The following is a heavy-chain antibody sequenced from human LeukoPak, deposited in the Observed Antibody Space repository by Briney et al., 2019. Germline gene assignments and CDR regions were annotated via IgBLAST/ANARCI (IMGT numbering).Heavy chain of an antibody. CDR1: GFTVSSNY. J-gene: IGHJ5*02. CDR2: IYSGGST. V-gene: IGHV3-53*04. Sequence: GGSLRLSCAASGFTVSSNYMSWVRQAPGKGLEWVSVIYSGGSTYYADPVKGRFTISRHNSKNTLYLQMNSLRAEDTAVYYCARTTYYYDSSGYYSRGSDWRWFDPWGQGTLVTVSS. D-gene: IGHD3-22*01. CDR3: ARTTYYYDSSGYYSRGSDWRWFDP.